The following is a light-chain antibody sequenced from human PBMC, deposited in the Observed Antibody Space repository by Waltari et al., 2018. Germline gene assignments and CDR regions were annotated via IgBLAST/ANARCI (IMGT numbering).Light chain of an antibody. CDR3: QQYDVSPLT. J-gene: IGKJ4*01. CDR2: GAF. CDR1: QTIRNTY. Sequence: ELLLTQSPGSLSLSPGEGATPSCRTSQTIRNTYLALYQQKPSQAPTLLIYGAFTRATGIPDRFTGSGSGTDFSLTISSLEPEDFATYYCQQYDVSPLTFGGGTKVEIK. V-gene: IGKV3-20*01.